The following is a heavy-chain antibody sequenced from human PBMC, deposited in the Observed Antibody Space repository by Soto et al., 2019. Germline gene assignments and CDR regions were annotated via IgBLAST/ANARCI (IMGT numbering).Heavy chain of an antibody. J-gene: IGHJ6*02. CDR1: GFTFSSYG. CDR3: VFVEESGYYRDVMSF. CDR2: ISYDGSNK. Sequence: GGSLRLSCAASGFTFSSYGMHWVRQAPGKGLEWVAVISYDGSNKYYADSVKGRFTISRDNAKNSLYLQMNSLRAEDTAVYYIVFVEESGYYRDVMSFRAQGTT. V-gene: IGHV3-30*03. D-gene: IGHD1-26*01.